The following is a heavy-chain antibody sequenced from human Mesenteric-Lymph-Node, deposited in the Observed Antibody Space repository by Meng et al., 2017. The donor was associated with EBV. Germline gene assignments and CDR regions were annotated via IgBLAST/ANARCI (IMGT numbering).Heavy chain of an antibody. V-gene: IGHV1-69*01. J-gene: IGHJ4*02. CDR3: ARDRDAYNYYFDY. CDR1: GDTFSTYA. D-gene: IGHD5-24*01. CDR2: IIPLFGPP. Sequence: VQLVQSGDEVKKPGSSVKVSCKTSGDTFSTYAITWVRQAPGQGPEWMGGIIPLFGPPNYAQKFQGRVTIIADESTNTAYMELSSLRSEDTAVYYCARDRDAYNYYFDYWGQGTLVTVSS.